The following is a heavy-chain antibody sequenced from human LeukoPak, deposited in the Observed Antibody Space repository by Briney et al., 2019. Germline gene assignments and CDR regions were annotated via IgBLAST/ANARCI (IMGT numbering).Heavy chain of an antibody. CDR2: INHSGST. V-gene: IGHV4-34*01. CDR3: ARRSLGGSGWYDY. D-gene: IGHD6-19*01. J-gene: IGHJ4*02. Sequence: PSETLSLTCAVYGGSFSGYYWSWIRQPPGKGLEWIGEINHSGSTNYNPSLKSRVTISVDTSKNQFSLKLSSVTAADTAVYYCARRSLGGSGWYDYWGQGTLVTVSS. CDR1: GGSFSGYY.